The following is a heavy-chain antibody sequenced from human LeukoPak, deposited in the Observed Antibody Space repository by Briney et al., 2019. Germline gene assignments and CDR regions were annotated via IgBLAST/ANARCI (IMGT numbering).Heavy chain of an antibody. J-gene: IGHJ4*02. CDR3: EKGLAYCSSTSCYSAFDY. Sequence: GGSLRLSCAASGFTFSSYAMSWVRQAPGKGLEWVSAISGSGGSTYYADSVKGRFTISRDNSKNTLYLQMNSLRAEDTAVYYCEKGLAYCSSTSCYSAFDYWGQGTLVTVSS. V-gene: IGHV3-23*01. D-gene: IGHD2-2*01. CDR1: GFTFSSYA. CDR2: ISGSGGST.